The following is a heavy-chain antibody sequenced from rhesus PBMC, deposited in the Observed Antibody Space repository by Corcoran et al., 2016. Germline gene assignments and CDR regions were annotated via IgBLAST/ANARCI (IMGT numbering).Heavy chain of an antibody. J-gene: IGHJ5-1*01. CDR3: ATTDV. V-gene: IGHV1-111*02. Sequence: EAQLVQCGDEVKKAGDYAKSSRKASGHNLNDYYLHLVRQAPGKGLEWVGRVDPEDGEAIYTQKFQDRVTITADTSTDTAYMEVSSLRSEDTAVYFCATTDVWGAGVLVTVSS. CDR1: GHNLNDYY. CDR2: VDPEDGEA.